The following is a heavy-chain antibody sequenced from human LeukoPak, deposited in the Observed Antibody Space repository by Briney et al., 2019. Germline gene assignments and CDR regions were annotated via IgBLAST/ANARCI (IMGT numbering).Heavy chain of an antibody. J-gene: IGHJ4*02. V-gene: IGHV4-59*01. CDR1: GGSISSYY. CDR2: IYYSGST. D-gene: IGHD3-22*01. CDR3: ARVYYYDNSGYLDY. Sequence: SETLSLTCTVSGGSISSYYWSWIRQPPGKGLEWIGYIYYSGSTNYNPSLKSRVTISVDTSKNQFSLKLSSVTAADTAVYYCARVYYYDNSGYLDYWGQGTLVTVSS.